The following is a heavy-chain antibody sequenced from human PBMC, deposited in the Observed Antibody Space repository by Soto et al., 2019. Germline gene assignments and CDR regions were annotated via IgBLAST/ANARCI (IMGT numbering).Heavy chain of an antibody. CDR3: ARWWSGSRQGFDP. V-gene: IGHV4-31*03. CDR2: IYYSGST. D-gene: IGHD3-3*01. J-gene: IGHJ5*02. Sequence: QVQLQESGPGLVKPSQTLSLTCTVSGGSISSGDYYWSWIRQHPGKGLEWIGYIYYSGSTYYNPSLTRRVTISVDTSKTQFSLKLSSVTAADTAVYYCARWWSGSRQGFDPWGQRTLVTVSS. CDR1: GGSISSGDYY.